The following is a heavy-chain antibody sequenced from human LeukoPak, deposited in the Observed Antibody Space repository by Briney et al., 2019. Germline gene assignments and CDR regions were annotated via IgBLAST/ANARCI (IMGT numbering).Heavy chain of an antibody. V-gene: IGHV1-8*01. Sequence: ASVKVSCKASGYTFTNNDIHWVRQATGQWLEWMGWMHPNSDDTGYAQKFQGRVTMTRNTSISTAYMELSSLRPEDTAVYYCARHFGTGDNFDYWGQGTLLIVSS. CDR1: GYTFTNND. J-gene: IGHJ4*02. D-gene: IGHD1-1*01. CDR3: ARHFGTGDNFDY. CDR2: MHPNSDDT.